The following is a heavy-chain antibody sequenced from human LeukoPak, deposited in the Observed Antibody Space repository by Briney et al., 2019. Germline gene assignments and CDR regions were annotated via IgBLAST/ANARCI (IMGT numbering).Heavy chain of an antibody. J-gene: IGHJ4*02. CDR2: ISYDGSNK. CDR3: AKVSLTYYYDSSGSFDY. D-gene: IGHD3-22*01. CDR1: GFTFSSYG. Sequence: GRSLRLSCAASGFTFSSYGMHWVRQAPGKGLEWVAVISYDGSNKYYADSVKGRFTISRDNSKNTLYLQMNSLRAEDTTVYYCAKVSLTYYYDSSGSFDYWGQGTLVTVSS. V-gene: IGHV3-30*18.